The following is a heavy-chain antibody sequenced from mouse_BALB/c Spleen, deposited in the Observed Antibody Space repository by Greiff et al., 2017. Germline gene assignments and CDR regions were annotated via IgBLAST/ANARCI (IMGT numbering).Heavy chain of an antibody. CDR1: GFSLTSYG. Sequence: QVQLKESGPGLVQPSQSLSITCTVSGFSLTSYGVHWVRQSPGKGLEWLGVIWSGGSTDYNAAFISRLSISKDNSKSQVFFKMNSLQADDTAIYYCVRRGLGLGQYFDVWGAGTTVTVSS. CDR2: IWSGGST. V-gene: IGHV2-4-1*01. D-gene: IGHD4-1*01. CDR3: VRRGLGLGQYFDV. J-gene: IGHJ1*01.